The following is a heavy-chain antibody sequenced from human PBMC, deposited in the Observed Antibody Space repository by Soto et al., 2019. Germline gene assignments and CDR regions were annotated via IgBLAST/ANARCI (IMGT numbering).Heavy chain of an antibody. Sequence: QVQLQESGPGLVKPSETLSLTCTVSGGSISSYYWSWIRQPPGKGLEWIGYIYYSGSTNYNPSLKGRVTITVDPSKNQFSLKLSSVTAADTAVYYCARDSKAAAAYYYYYGMDVWGQGTTVTVSS. V-gene: IGHV4-59*01. CDR2: IYYSGST. CDR3: ARDSKAAAAYYYYYGMDV. CDR1: GGSISSYY. D-gene: IGHD6-13*01. J-gene: IGHJ6*02.